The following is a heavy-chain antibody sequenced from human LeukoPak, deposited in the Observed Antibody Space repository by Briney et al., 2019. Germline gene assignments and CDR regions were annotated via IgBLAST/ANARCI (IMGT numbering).Heavy chain of an antibody. CDR1: GGTFSSYA. V-gene: IGHV1-69*06. Sequence: SVKVSCKASGGTFSSYAISWVRQAPGQGLEWMGGIIPIFGTANYAQKFQGRVTITADKSTSTAYMELSRLRSDDTAVYYCARVDQYSGSYSGPDYWGQGTLVTVSS. D-gene: IGHD1-26*01. CDR3: ARVDQYSGSYSGPDY. CDR2: IIPIFGTA. J-gene: IGHJ4*02.